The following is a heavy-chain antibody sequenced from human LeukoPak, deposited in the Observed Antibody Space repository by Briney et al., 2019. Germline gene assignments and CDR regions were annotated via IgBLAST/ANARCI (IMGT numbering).Heavy chain of an antibody. CDR2: ISSSSSYI. CDR1: GFTFSSYS. CDR3: ARDHSGAQGY. D-gene: IGHD2-15*01. Sequence: PGGSLRLSCAAAGFTFSSYSMNWVRQAPGKGLEWVSSISSSSSYIYYADSVKGRFTISRDNAKNSLYLQMNSLRAEDTAVYYCARDHSGAQGYWGQGTLVTVSS. V-gene: IGHV3-21*01. J-gene: IGHJ4*02.